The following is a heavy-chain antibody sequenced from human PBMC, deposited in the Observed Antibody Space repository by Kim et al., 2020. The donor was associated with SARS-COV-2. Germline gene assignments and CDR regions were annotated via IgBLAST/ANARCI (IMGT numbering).Heavy chain of an antibody. D-gene: IGHD6-6*01. CDR1: GFSFVDYA. CDR2: INARRTT. V-gene: IGHV3-23*01. J-gene: IGHJ4*02. CDR3: AKTIVEARFFDY. Sequence: GGSLRLSCAASGFSFVDYAMGWVRQAPGKGLEWVPTINARRTTYYSDSVKGRFTISRDSSKNVVDLQMNSLRADDTAVYYCAKTIVEARFFDYWGQGTLV.